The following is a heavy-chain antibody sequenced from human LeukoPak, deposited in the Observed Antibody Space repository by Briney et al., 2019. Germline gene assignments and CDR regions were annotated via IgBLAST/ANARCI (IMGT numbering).Heavy chain of an antibody. CDR1: GFTFSSYG. V-gene: IGHV3-7*01. CDR3: ATEDYFRFDF. Sequence: GTLRLSCAASGFTFSSYGMSWVRQAPGKGLERVAKIKPDGSESSYVDSVRGRFTMSRDNAKNSLYLQMDTLTADDTAVYYCATEDYFRFDFWGQGTVVTVSS. J-gene: IGHJ4*02. D-gene: IGHD2/OR15-2a*01. CDR2: IKPDGSES.